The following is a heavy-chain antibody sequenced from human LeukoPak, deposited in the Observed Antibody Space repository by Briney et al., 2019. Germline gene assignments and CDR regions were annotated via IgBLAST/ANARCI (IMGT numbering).Heavy chain of an antibody. CDR1: GCTFSSYA. CDR2: VSGSADRK. V-gene: IGHV3-23*01. J-gene: IGHJ4*02. D-gene: IGHD4-23*01. CDR3: AKDPRFGGISWALFHF. Sequence: GRALRVSCAAAGCTFSSYAMSWVRQAPGRGLEGVAAVSGSADRKSYADSLKDRFTISRDNSKSALYLQMNSLRADDTALYYCAKDPRFGGISWALFHFWGQGTPVTAAS.